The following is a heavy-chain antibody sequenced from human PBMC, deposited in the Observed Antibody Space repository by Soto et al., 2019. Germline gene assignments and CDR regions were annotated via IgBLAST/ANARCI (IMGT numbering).Heavy chain of an antibody. Sequence: EVQLLESGGGLVQPGGSLRLSCAASGFTFSSSAMTWVRQAPGEGLEWVSSITSVGGSTFYADSVKGRFTITRDSSKNTLYLQMNSLRAEDTAVYYCAKQGPGYWGQGTLVTVSS. CDR2: ITSVGGST. CDR1: GFTFSSSA. CDR3: AKQGPGY. V-gene: IGHV3-23*01. J-gene: IGHJ4*02.